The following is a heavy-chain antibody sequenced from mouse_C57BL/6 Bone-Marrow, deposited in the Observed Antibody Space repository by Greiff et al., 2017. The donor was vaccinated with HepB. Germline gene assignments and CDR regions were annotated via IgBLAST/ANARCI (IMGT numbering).Heavy chain of an antibody. CDR3: ARDHYDYPYWYFDV. CDR1: GYSITSGYY. J-gene: IGHJ1*03. V-gene: IGHV3-6*01. D-gene: IGHD2-4*01. Sequence: EVKLQESGPGLVKPSQSLSLPCSVTGYSITSGYYWNWIRQFPGNKLEWMGYISYDGSKNYNPSLKNRISITRDTSKNQFFLKLNSVTTEDTATYYCARDHYDYPYWYFDVWGTGTTVTVSS. CDR2: ISYDGSK.